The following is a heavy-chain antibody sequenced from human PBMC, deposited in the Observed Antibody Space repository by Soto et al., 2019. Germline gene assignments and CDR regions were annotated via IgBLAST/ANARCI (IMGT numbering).Heavy chain of an antibody. CDR2: IYYSGST. V-gene: IGHV4-39*01. J-gene: IGHJ5*02. Sequence: QLQLQESGPGLVKPSETLSLTCTVAGGSISSSSYYRGWIRQPPGKGLEWIGGIYYSGSTYYNPSLKSRVAITFDTSKNLFSEKLSSVVDAETAVYYCARSNVLLWFGELLVSWFDHWGQGTLVTVSS. D-gene: IGHD3-10*01. CDR3: ARSNVLLWFGELLVSWFDH. CDR1: GGSISSSSYY.